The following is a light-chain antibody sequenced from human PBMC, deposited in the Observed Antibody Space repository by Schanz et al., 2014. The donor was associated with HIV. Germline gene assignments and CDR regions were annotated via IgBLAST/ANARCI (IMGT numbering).Light chain of an antibody. CDR1: SSNIGAGYD. J-gene: IGLJ3*02. Sequence: QSVLTQPPSVSGAPGQRVTISCTGSSSNIGAGYDVHWYQQVPGAAPKLLIYANSNRPSGVPDRFSGSKSGTSASLAIIGLRSEDEADYYCAAWDDSLSGRVFGGGTKVTVL. CDR2: ANS. CDR3: AAWDDSLSGRV. V-gene: IGLV1-40*01.